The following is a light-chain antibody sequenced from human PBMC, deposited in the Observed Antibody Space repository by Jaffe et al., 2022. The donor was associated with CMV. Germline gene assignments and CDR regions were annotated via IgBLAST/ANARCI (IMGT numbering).Light chain of an antibody. J-gene: IGKJ1*01. Sequence: DIQMTQSPSTLSASVGDRVTITCRASQTISNWLAWFQQKPGKAPNLLISETSTLESGVPSRFTGSRSGTEFSLTITSLQPDDFATYYCQQYYDYPWTFGQGTKVEIK. CDR1: QTISNW. CDR2: ETS. V-gene: IGKV1-5*03. CDR3: QQYYDYPWT.